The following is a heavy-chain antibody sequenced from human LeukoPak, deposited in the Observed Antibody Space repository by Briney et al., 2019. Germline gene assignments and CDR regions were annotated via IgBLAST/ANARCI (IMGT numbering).Heavy chain of an antibody. CDR3: ARVVNDFWSPFDY. D-gene: IGHD3-3*01. Sequence: GGSLRLSCAASGFTFSSYAMDWVRQAPGKGLEWVAVISYDGSNKYYADSVKGRLTISRDNSKNTLYLQMNSLRAEDTAVYYCARVVNDFWSPFDYWGQGTLVTVSS. J-gene: IGHJ4*02. V-gene: IGHV3-30*04. CDR2: ISYDGSNK. CDR1: GFTFSSYA.